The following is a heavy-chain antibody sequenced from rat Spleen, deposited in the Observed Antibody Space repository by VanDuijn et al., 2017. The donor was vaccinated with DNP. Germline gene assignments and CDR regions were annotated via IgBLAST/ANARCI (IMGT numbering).Heavy chain of an antibody. J-gene: IGHJ2*01. CDR1: GFNFNDYW. V-gene: IGHV4-2*01. D-gene: IGHD1-11*01. Sequence: EVKLVESGGGLVQPGRSLKLSCVASGFNFNDYWMGWVRQAPGKGLDWIGQINKDSSTIHYIPSLKEKITISRDNAQNTLYLQMSKLGSEDKAIYYCAKGPNYGGWSDYFDYWGQGVMVTVSS. CDR2: INKDSSTI. CDR3: AKGPNYGGWSDYFDY.